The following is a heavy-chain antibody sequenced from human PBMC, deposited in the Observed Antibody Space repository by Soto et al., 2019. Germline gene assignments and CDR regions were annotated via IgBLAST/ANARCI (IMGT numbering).Heavy chain of an antibody. CDR3: ARDRVEDIVVVVAATFMDV. D-gene: IGHD2-15*01. V-gene: IGHV1-69*01. J-gene: IGHJ6*02. CDR2: IIPIFGTA. CDR1: GGTFSSYA. Sequence: QVQLVQSGAEVKKPGSSVKVSCKASGGTFSSYAISWVRQAPGQGLEWMGGIIPIFGTASYAQKFQGRVTITADESTSTAYMELSSLRSEDTAVYYCARDRVEDIVVVVAATFMDVWGQGTTVTVSS.